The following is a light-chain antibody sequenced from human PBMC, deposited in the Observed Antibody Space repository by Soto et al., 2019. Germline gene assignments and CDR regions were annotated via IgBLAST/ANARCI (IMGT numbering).Light chain of an antibody. CDR2: DVT. CDR1: SSDVGAYNY. Sequence: QSALTQPSSVSGSPGQSVTISCAGTSSDVGAYNYVSWYQQHPGKAPKIMIYDVTERPSGVPDRFSGSKSGNTASLTISGLQAEDEADYYCCSFAGNSLVFGGGTKLTVL. V-gene: IGLV2-11*01. CDR3: CSFAGNSLV. J-gene: IGLJ2*01.